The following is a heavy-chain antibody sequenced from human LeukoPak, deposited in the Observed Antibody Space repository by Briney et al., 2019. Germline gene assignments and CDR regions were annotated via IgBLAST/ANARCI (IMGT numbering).Heavy chain of an antibody. CDR1: GGSITSYF. Sequence: SETLSLTFTVSGGSITSYFWSWIRQPPRGGPEWIGYIFPSGSTSYNPSLKNRVTMSVAVSEGHFSLRLTSVTAADTAVYYCARSYTFSDHAFDHWGQGALVTVSS. CDR3: ARSYTFSDHAFDH. J-gene: IGHJ4*02. CDR2: IFPSGST. V-gene: IGHV4-4*09. D-gene: IGHD3-16*01.